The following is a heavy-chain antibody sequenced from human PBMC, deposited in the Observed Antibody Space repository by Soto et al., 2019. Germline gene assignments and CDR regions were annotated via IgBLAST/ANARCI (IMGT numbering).Heavy chain of an antibody. CDR2: MNPNSGNT. V-gene: IGHV1-8*01. CDR3: ARGPFILATVTDNPLDP. J-gene: IGHJ5*02. D-gene: IGHD4-17*01. Sequence: GASVKVSCKASGYTFTSYDINWVRQATGQGLEWMGWMNPNSGNTGYAQKFQGRVTMTRNTSISTAYMELSSLRSEDTAVYYCARGPFILATVTDNPLDPWGQGTLVTVSS. CDR1: GYTFTSYD.